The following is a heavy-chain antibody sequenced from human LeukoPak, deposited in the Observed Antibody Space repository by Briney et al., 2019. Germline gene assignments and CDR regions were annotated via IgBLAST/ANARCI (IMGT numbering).Heavy chain of an antibody. Sequence: ASVKVSCKASGYTFTSYDINWVRQATGQGLEWMGWMNPNSGNTGYAQKFQGRVTITRNTSISTAYMELSSLRSEDTAVYYCARSRTLRYFDWLSGGDAFDIWGQGTMVTVSS. CDR2: MNPNSGNT. CDR1: GYTFTSYD. CDR3: ARSRTLRYFDWLSGGDAFDI. V-gene: IGHV1-8*03. D-gene: IGHD3-9*01. J-gene: IGHJ3*02.